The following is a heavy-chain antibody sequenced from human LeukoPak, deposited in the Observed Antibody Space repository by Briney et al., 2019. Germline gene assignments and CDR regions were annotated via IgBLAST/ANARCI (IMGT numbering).Heavy chain of an antibody. J-gene: IGHJ6*03. V-gene: IGHV1-2*02. CDR2: INPNSGGT. CDR3: ASLMVYCSSTSCRHMDV. Sequence: GASVKVSCKASGYTFTGYYMHWVRQAPGQGLEWMGWINPNSGGTNYAQKFQGRVTMTRDTSISTAYMELSRLRSDDTAVYYCASLMVYCSSTSCRHMDVWGKGTTVTVSS. D-gene: IGHD2-2*01. CDR1: GYTFTGYY.